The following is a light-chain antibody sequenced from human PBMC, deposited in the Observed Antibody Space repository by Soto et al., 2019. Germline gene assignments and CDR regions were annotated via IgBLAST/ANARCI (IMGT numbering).Light chain of an antibody. J-gene: IGLJ2*01. CDR1: SSDVGNYNL. CDR2: EGS. V-gene: IGLV2-23*01. Sequence: QSALTQPASVSGSPGQSITISCTGTSSDVGNYNLVYWYQQHPGKAPKLMIYEGSKRPSGVSNRFSGSKSGNTASLTISGLQAEDEGDYYCCSYAGISTVVFGGGTKVTVL. CDR3: CSYAGISTVV.